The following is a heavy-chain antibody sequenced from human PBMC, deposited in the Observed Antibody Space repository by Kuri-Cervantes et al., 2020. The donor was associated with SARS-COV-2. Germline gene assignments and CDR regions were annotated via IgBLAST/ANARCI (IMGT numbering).Heavy chain of an antibody. Sequence: GESLKISCAASGFTFSSYGMHWVRQAPGKGLEWVAVIWYDGSNKYYADSVKGRFTISRDNSKNTLHLQMNSLRAEDTAVYYCARELVGATNYYGMDVWGQGTTVTVSS. J-gene: IGHJ6*02. V-gene: IGHV3-33*01. CDR2: IWYDGSNK. D-gene: IGHD1-26*01. CDR3: ARELVGATNYYGMDV. CDR1: GFTFSSYG.